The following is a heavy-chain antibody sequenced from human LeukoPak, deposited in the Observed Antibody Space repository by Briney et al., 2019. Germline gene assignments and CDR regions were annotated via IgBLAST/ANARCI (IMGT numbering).Heavy chain of an antibody. V-gene: IGHV1-18*01. D-gene: IGHD3-10*01. CDR2: ISAYNGNT. Sequence: ASVKVSCKASGYTFTSYGISWVRQAPGQGLEWMGWISAYNGNTNYAQKLQGRVTMTTDTSTSTAYMELRSLRSDDTAVYYCARDNDYYGSGGYYNERRFFDYWGQGTLVTVSS. CDR1: GYTFTSYG. J-gene: IGHJ4*02. CDR3: ARDNDYYGSGGYYNERRFFDY.